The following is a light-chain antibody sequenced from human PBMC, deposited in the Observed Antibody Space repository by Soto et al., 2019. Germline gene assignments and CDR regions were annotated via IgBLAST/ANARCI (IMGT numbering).Light chain of an antibody. CDR1: QSISNF. J-gene: IGKJ1*01. CDR2: SAS. Sequence: DIQMTQSPSFLSASAGDRVTIFCRASQSISNFLHWYQQKPGKAPTLLIYSASKLESGVPPRFGGSGSGTDFTLTISSLQPEDFATYYCQQSYRNPRTFGLGTRVEIK. V-gene: IGKV1-39*01. CDR3: QQSYRNPRT.